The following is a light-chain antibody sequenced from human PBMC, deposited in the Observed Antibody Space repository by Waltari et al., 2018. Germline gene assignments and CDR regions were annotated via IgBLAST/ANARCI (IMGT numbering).Light chain of an antibody. Sequence: EILLTQSPGTLSLSPGEGATLSCRASQSVGRSLAWYQQKPGQPPRLLIFGTSNRDTGIPDRFSGGGSGTDFSLTITRLEPEDVAVYYCQHYVSLPVTFGQGTKVEIK. J-gene: IGKJ1*01. CDR1: QSVGRS. CDR3: QHYVSLPVT. CDR2: GTS. V-gene: IGKV3-20*01.